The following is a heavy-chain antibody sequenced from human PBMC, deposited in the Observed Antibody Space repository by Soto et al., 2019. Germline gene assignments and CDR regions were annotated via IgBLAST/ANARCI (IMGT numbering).Heavy chain of an antibody. CDR2: INPNSGGT. CDR3: ARDRVSSGSYYPTRYYYYYCMDV. Sequence: GASVKVSCKASGYTFTGYYMHWVRQAPGQGLEWMGWINPNSGGTNYAQKFQGWVTMTRDTSISTAYMELSRLRSDDTAVYYCARDRVSSGSYYPTRYYYYYCMDVWGQGTTVTVSS. J-gene: IGHJ6*02. D-gene: IGHD3-10*02. CDR1: GYTFTGYY. V-gene: IGHV1-2*04.